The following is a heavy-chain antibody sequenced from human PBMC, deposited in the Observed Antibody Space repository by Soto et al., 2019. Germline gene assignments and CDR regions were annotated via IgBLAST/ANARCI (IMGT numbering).Heavy chain of an antibody. CDR2: ISYDGSNK. J-gene: IGHJ4*02. V-gene: IGHV3-30*18. D-gene: IGHD6-19*01. CDR1: GFTFSSYG. Sequence: QVQLVESGGGVVQPGRSLRLSCAASGFTFSSYGMHWVRQAPGKGLEWVAVISYDGSNKYYADSVKGRFTISRDNSKNTLYLQMNSLRAEDTAVYYCAKDPGGQAVALDYWGQGTLVNVSS. CDR3: AKDPGGQAVALDY.